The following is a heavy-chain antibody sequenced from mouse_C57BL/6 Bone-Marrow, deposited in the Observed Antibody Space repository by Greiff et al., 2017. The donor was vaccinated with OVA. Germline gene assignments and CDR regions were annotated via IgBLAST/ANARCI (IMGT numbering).Heavy chain of an antibody. CDR2: IDPETGGT. J-gene: IGHJ2*01. Sequence: QVQLQQSGAELVRPGASVTLSCKASGYTFTDYEMHWVKQTPVHGLEWIGAIDPETGGTAYNQKFKGKAILTADKSSSTAYMELRSLTSEDSAVYYCTRAPNYGNYPYYFDYWGQGTTLTVSS. CDR3: TRAPNYGNYPYYFDY. D-gene: IGHD2-1*01. V-gene: IGHV1-15*01. CDR1: GYTFTDYE.